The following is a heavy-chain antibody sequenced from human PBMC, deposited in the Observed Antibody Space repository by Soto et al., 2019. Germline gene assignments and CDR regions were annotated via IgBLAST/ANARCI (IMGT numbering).Heavy chain of an antibody. CDR3: ARGYYETSARSYFDN. D-gene: IGHD3-3*01. CDR2: INSSGGGT. Sequence: ASVKVSCKASGYIFTKYSMHWVRQAPGQGLEWMGMINSSGGGTSYAQRFQGRVTMTRDTSTRIVYMELSSLRSEDTAVYYCARGYYETSARSYFDNWGQGTLVTVSS. V-gene: IGHV1-46*01. CDR1: GYIFTKYS. J-gene: IGHJ4*02.